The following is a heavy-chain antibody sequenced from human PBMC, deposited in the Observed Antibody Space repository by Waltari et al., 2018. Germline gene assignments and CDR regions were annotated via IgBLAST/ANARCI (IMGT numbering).Heavy chain of an antibody. Sequence: QVQLVESGGGVVQPGRSLRLSCAASGFTFSSYAMNWVRQAPGKGLEWVAVISYDGSNKYYADSVKGRFTISRDNSKNTLYLQMNSLRAEDTAVYYCARKYTAMDVWGKGTTVTISS. CDR1: GFTFSSYA. CDR3: ARKYTAMDV. CDR2: ISYDGSNK. V-gene: IGHV3-30-3*01. D-gene: IGHD5-18*01. J-gene: IGHJ6*04.